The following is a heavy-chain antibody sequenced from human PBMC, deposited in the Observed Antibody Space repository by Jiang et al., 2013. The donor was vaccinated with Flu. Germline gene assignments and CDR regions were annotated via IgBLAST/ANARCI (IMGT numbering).Heavy chain of an antibody. J-gene: IGHJ4*02. D-gene: IGHD6-13*01. Sequence: QLVESGGGLVQPGGSLRLSCAASGLTFSSYWMSWVRQAPGKGLEWVANIKQDGSEKYYVDSVKGRFTISRDNAKNSLFLQMNSLRAEDTAVYYCAAATGMSSDFWGQGTMVTVSS. V-gene: IGHV3-7*03. CDR2: IKQDGSEK. CDR3: AAATGMSSDF. CDR1: GLTFSSYW.